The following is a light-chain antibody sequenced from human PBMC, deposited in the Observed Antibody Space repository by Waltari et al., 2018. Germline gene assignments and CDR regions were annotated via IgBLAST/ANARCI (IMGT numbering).Light chain of an antibody. CDR1: QSVGRS. CDR2: DTF. V-gene: IGKV3-20*01. Sequence: EIVLTQSPGTLSLSPGERATLSCRPSQSVGRSLDWYQQKPGQAPRLLIFDTFSRATGIPDRFSGSGSGTDFSLTISRLEPEDFAVYYCQMYVRLPATFGQGTKVEI. CDR3: QMYVRLPAT. J-gene: IGKJ1*01.